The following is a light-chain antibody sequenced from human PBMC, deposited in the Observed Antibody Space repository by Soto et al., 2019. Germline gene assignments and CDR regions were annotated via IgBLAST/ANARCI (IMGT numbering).Light chain of an antibody. CDR3: QQYNVWPLT. CDR2: VAS. Sequence: EIVMTQSPVTLSVSPGDRATLSCRASQSVNSNLAWYQQKPGQTPKLLIYVASTRATGIPARFSCSGSGTEFTLTISSLQSEDVAVYYCQQYNVWPLTFGGGTKVEFK. V-gene: IGKV3-15*01. J-gene: IGKJ4*02. CDR1: QSVNSN.